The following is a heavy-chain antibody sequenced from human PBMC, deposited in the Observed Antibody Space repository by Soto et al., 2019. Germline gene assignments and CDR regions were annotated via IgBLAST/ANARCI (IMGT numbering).Heavy chain of an antibody. V-gene: IGHV1-69*01. Sequence: QVQLVQSGAEVKKPGSSVKVSCKASGGTFSSYAISWVRQAPGQGLEWMGGIIPIFGTANYAQKFQGRVRITADESASTAYMALSSLRSEDTAVYYCASNSYGGNWNDGMDVWGQGTTVTVSS. CDR2: IIPIFGTA. D-gene: IGHD1-20*01. CDR3: ASNSYGGNWNDGMDV. J-gene: IGHJ6*02. CDR1: GGTFSSYA.